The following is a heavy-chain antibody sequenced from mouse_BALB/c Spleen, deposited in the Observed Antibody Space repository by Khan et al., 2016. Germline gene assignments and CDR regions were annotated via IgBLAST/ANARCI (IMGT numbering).Heavy chain of an antibody. CDR3: ARLYLDYTMDY. V-gene: IGHV9-3-1*01. Sequence: QIQLVQSGPEMKKPGETVKISCMASGYTFTNYGVNWVKQAPGKGLKWLGWINTYTGQPTYADDFKGRFAFSLETSASTAYLQINNLENEDTATYFCARLYLDYTMDYWDHGTSVTVSS. CDR1: GYTFTNYG. J-gene: IGHJ4*01. CDR2: INTYTGQP.